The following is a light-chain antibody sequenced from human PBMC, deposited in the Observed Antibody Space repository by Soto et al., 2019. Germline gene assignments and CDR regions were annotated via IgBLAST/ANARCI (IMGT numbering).Light chain of an antibody. CDR1: QSISNR. J-gene: IGKJ1*01. CDR2: DAS. V-gene: IGKV1-5*01. Sequence: DIQMTQSPSTLSASVGDRVTITCRASQSISNRLAWYQQKPGKAPKLLIYDASNLESGVPSRFSCSGSGTEFTLTISSLQPDDFATYYCQQYNSYSQTFGQGTKVDIK. CDR3: QQYNSYSQT.